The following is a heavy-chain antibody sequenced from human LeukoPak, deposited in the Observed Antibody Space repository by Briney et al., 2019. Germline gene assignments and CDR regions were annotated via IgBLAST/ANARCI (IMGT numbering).Heavy chain of an antibody. CDR3: AKDGGYYI. CDR2: ISYDGSNK. D-gene: IGHD2-15*01. J-gene: IGHJ3*02. Sequence: GGSLRLSCATSGFVFRDAWLSWVRQAPGKGLEWVAVISYDGSNKYYADSVKGRFTISRDNSKNTLYLQMNSLRAEDTAVYYCAKDGGYYIWGQGTMVTVSS. CDR1: GFVFRDAW. V-gene: IGHV3-30*18.